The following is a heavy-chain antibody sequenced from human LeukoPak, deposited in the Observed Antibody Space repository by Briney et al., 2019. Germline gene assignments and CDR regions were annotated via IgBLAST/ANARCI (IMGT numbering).Heavy chain of an antibody. CDR1: GYTFTSYY. D-gene: IGHD4-17*01. CDR3: AKDHVYGDYYDY. J-gene: IGHJ4*02. CDR2: INPSGGST. V-gene: IGHV1-46*01. Sequence: ASVKVSCKASGYTFTSYYMHWVRQAPGQGLEWMGIINPSGGSTSYAQKFQGRVTMTRDMSTSTDYMELSSLRSEDTAVYYCAKDHVYGDYYDYWGQGTLVTVSS.